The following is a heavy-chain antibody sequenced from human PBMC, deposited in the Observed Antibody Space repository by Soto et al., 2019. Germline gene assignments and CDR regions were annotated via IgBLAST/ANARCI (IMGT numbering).Heavy chain of an antibody. V-gene: IGHV3-23*01. D-gene: IGHD5-12*01. J-gene: IGHJ3*02. Sequence: EVQLLESGGGLVQPGGSLRLSCVGSGLTFSSYAMGWVRQAPGKGLEWDSGIDGTGTSTYYAESVKGRFTISRDNSKNTLYLQMNILRVEDTAVYYCAKRLFAIVVVGGYDIWGQGTMVTVSS. CDR3: AKRLFAIVVVGGYDI. CDR2: IDGTGTST. CDR1: GLTFSSYA.